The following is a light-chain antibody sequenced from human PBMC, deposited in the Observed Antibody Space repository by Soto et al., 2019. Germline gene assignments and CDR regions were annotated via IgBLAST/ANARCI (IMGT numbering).Light chain of an antibody. Sequence: IQMTQSPFSVSASVGSRVTITCRASQGISSWLAWYQQKPGKSPTLLIYKASNLQTGVPSRFSGSGSGTDFALTITSLQAEDFATYYCQQLRMYPSTFGGGTKVDNK. CDR1: QGISSW. V-gene: IGKV1-12*01. J-gene: IGKJ4*01. CDR3: QQLRMYPST. CDR2: KAS.